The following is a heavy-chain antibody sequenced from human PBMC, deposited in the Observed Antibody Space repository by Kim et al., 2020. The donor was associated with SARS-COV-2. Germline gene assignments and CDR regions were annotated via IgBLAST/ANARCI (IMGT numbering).Heavy chain of an antibody. CDR3: ARVRIAAAGPYYYYGMDV. Sequence: SETLSLTCTVSGGSISSYYWSWIRQPPGKGLEWIGYIYYSGSTNYNPSLKSRVTISVDTSKNQFSLKLSSVTAADTAVYYCARVRIAAAGPYYYYGMDVWGQGTTVTVSS. CDR1: GGSISSYY. V-gene: IGHV4-59*13. D-gene: IGHD6-13*01. J-gene: IGHJ6*02. CDR2: IYYSGST.